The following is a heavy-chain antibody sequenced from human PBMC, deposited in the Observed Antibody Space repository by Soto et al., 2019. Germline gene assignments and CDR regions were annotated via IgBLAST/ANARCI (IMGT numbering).Heavy chain of an antibody. V-gene: IGHV1-18*01. D-gene: IGHD1-1*01. CDR2: ISAYNGNT. CDR3: ARRVPYTGGDAFDI. CDR1: GYTFTSYG. Sequence: ATVKVSCKASGYTFTSYGISWVRQAPGQGLEWMGWISAYNGNTNYAQKLQGRVTMTTDTSTSTAYMELRSLRSDDTAVYYCARRVPYTGGDAFDIWGQGTMVTVSS. J-gene: IGHJ3*02.